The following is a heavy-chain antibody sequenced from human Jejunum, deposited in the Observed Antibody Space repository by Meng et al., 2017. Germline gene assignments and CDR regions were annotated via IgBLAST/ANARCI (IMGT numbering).Heavy chain of an antibody. D-gene: IGHD3-22*01. Sequence: QVQLQESGPGLGKPSQTLSLTCPVAGGPISGGDYYWSWIRQPPGKGLEWIGYIHYIGSAFFHPSFKSRAAISVDTSNNQFSLKLNSVTAGDTAVYYCARERWEYYESSGFDSWGQGTLVTVSS. CDR1: GGPISGGDYY. CDR2: IHYIGSA. V-gene: IGHV4-30-4*01. CDR3: ARERWEYYESSGFDS. J-gene: IGHJ4*02.